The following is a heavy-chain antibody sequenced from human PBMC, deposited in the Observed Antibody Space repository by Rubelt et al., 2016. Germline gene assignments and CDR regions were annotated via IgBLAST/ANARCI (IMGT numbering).Heavy chain of an antibody. Sequence: QVQLQESGPGLVKPSGTLSLTCAVSGGSISSSNWWSWVRQPPGTGLEWIGEIYNSGSTNYNPSLKSRVTCAVDTSKNQFSLKLSSLTAADTAVYYCARRESSSWYRGEYFQHWGQGTLVTVSS. CDR2: IYNSGST. CDR3: ARRESSSWYRGEYFQH. J-gene: IGHJ1*01. V-gene: IGHV4-4*02. D-gene: IGHD6-13*01. CDR1: GGSISSSNW.